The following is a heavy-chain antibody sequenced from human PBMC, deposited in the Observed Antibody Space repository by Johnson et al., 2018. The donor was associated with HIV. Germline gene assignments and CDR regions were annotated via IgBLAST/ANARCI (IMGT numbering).Heavy chain of an antibody. CDR1: GFTFSGSA. D-gene: IGHD4-11*01. V-gene: IGHV3-30-3*01. CDR3: ARGGLYIQFLAFDAFDI. CDR2: ISHDGSNK. Sequence: QVQLVESGGGLVQPGKSLKVACAASGFTFSGSALHWIRQAPGKGLEWVAVISHDGSNKSYATSVKGRLPISRDNSKNTLYLQMNSLRPEDTAVYFCARGGLYIQFLAFDAFDIWGQGTMVTVSS. J-gene: IGHJ3*02.